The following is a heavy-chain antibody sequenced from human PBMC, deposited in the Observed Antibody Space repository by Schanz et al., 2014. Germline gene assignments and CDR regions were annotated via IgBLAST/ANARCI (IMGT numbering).Heavy chain of an antibody. CDR2: IKSDGSST. CDR1: GFTFSSYW. V-gene: IGHV3-74*02. J-gene: IGHJ5*02. Sequence: VQLVESGGGVVQPGRSLRLSCAASGFTFSSYWMHWVRQVPGKGLVWVSRIKSDGSSTSYADSVKGRFTISRDNAKNTLYLQMNSLRAEDTAVYYCARPALWFGDNCFDPWGQGTLVTVSS. D-gene: IGHD3-10*01. CDR3: ARPALWFGDNCFDP.